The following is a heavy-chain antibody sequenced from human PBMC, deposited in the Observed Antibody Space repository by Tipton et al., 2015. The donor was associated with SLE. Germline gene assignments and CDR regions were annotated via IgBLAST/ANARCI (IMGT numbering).Heavy chain of an antibody. CDR3: ARGGYSSSWYVY. J-gene: IGHJ4*02. V-gene: IGHV3-21*03. CDR1: GFTFSSYS. CDR2: ISSSSTYI. Sequence: LSLTCAASGFTFSSYSMNWVRQAPGKGLEWVSFISSSSTYIYYADSVKGRFTISRDNAKNSLYLQMNSLRADDTAVYYCARGGYSSSWYVYWGQGTLVTVSS. D-gene: IGHD6-13*01.